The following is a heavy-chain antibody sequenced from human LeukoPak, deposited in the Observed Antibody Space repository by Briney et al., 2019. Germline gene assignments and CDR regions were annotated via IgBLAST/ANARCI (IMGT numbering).Heavy chain of an antibody. Sequence: SETLSLTCTVSGGSISSYCWSWIRQPPGKGLEWIGYIYYSGTTNYNPSLKGRVTISVDTSKNQFSLKLSSVTATDTAVYYCARGVYIAAAQYGYWGQGTLVTVSS. V-gene: IGHV4-59*01. CDR1: GGSISSYC. CDR2: IYYSGTT. CDR3: ARGVYIAAAQYGY. J-gene: IGHJ4*02. D-gene: IGHD6-13*01.